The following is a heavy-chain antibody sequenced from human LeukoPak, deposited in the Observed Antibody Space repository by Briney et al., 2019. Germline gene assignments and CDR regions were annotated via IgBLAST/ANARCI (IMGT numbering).Heavy chain of an antibody. CDR3: ARDTAMGHVDY. J-gene: IGHJ4*02. CDR2: INHSGST. V-gene: IGHV4-34*01. D-gene: IGHD5-18*01. Sequence: SETLSLTCAVYGGSFSGYYWSWIRQPPGKGLEWIGEINHSGSTNYNPSLKSRVTISVDTSKNQLSLKLSSVTAADTAVYYCARDTAMGHVDYWGQGTLVTVSS. CDR1: GGSFSGYY.